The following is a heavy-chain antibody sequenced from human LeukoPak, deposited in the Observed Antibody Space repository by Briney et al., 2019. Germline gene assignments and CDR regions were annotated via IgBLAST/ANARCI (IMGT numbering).Heavy chain of an antibody. J-gene: IGHJ4*02. D-gene: IGHD3-22*01. Sequence: ASVKVSCKASGYTFTGYYMHWVRQAPGQGLEWMGWINTNTGNPTYAQGFTGRFVFSLDTSVSTAYLQIDSLKAEDTAVYYCARDHPHYFDNSGYADYWGQGTLITVSS. CDR2: INTNTGNP. CDR3: ARDHPHYFDNSGYADY. CDR1: GYTFTGYY. V-gene: IGHV7-4-1*01.